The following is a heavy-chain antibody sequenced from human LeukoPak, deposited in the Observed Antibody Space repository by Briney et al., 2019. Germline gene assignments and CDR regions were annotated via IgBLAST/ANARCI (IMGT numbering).Heavy chain of an antibody. CDR2: INSDGSST. CDR3: ATALDTAMAYDAFNI. D-gene: IGHD5-18*01. Sequence: GGSLRLSCAASGFTFSSYWMHWVRQAPGKGLVWVSRINSDGSSTTYAGSVKGRFTISRDNAKNTLYLQMNSLRAEDTAVYYCATALDTAMAYDAFNIWGQGTMVTVSS. J-gene: IGHJ3*02. CDR1: GFTFSSYW. V-gene: IGHV3-74*01.